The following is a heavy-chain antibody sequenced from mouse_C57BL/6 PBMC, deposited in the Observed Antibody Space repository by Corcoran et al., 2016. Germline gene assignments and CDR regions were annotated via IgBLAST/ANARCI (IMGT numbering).Heavy chain of an antibody. V-gene: IGHV9-1*01. Sequence: QIQLVQSGPELKKPGETVKMSCKASGYTFTEYPMHWVKQAPGKGFKWMGMIYTDTGEPTYAEEFKGRFAFSLETSASTAYLQINNLKNEDTATDFFITTVVAKDWYCDVWGTGTTVTVSS. J-gene: IGHJ1*03. D-gene: IGHD1-1*01. CDR1: GYTFTEYP. CDR3: ITTVVAKDWYCDV. CDR2: IYTDTGEP.